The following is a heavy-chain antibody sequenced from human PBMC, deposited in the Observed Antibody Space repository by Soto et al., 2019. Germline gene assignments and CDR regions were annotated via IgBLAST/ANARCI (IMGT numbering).Heavy chain of an antibody. J-gene: IGHJ2*01. CDR2: INWNSGDI. CDR1: GFTFDDFA. CDR3: VKDIGASGAYWYFDL. D-gene: IGHD2-8*02. V-gene: IGHV3-9*01. Sequence: EMQLVESGGGLVQPGRSLRLSCAASGFTFDDFAMHWVRHAPGKGLEWVSGINWNSGDIDYADSVRGRFTISRDNAKNALYLQMNRLRAEDAAFYYCVKDIGASGAYWYFDLWGRGTLVTFSS.